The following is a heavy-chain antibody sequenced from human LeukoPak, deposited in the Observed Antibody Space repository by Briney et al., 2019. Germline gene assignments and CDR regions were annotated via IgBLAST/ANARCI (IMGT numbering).Heavy chain of an antibody. J-gene: IGHJ6*03. CDR1: GFTFGDYA. Sequence: GGSLRLSCTASGFTFGDYAMSWVRQAPGKRLEWVGFIRSKAYGGTTEYAASVKGRFTISRDDSKSIAYLQMNSLKTEDTAVYYCTSEMATIAGDYYYMDVWGKGTTVTISS. CDR3: TSEMATIAGDYYYMDV. D-gene: IGHD5-24*01. CDR2: IRSKAYGGTT. V-gene: IGHV3-49*04.